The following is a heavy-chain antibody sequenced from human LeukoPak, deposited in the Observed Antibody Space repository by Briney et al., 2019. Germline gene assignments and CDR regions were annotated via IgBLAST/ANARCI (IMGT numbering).Heavy chain of an antibody. CDR1: GFTVSSNY. D-gene: IGHD2-15*01. CDR3: ARERPYCSGGSCYRNYYYHSMDV. J-gene: IGHJ6*03. Sequence: GGSLRLSGAASGFTVSSNYMSGVGQAPGKGLDWVSVIYSGGRTYYADCVKGRFTISRENSKNPLYLQMNRLRAEDTAVYYCARERPYCSGGSCYRNYYYHSMDVWGKGPTVTISS. CDR2: IYSGGRT. V-gene: IGHV3-66*01.